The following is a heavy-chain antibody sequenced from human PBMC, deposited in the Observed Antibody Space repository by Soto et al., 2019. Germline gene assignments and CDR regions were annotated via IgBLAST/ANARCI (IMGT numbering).Heavy chain of an antibody. V-gene: IGHV3-48*01. CDR2: ISSISSTI. Sequence: EVQLVESGGGLVQPGGSLRLSCAASGFTFSSYSMNWVRQAPGKGLEWVSYISSISSTIYYADSVKGRFTISRDNAKNSLYLQRNSLRAEDTAVYYCARFPPFGVVPGFDYWGQGTLVTVSS. J-gene: IGHJ4*02. D-gene: IGHD3-3*01. CDR1: GFTFSSYS. CDR3: ARFPPFGVVPGFDY.